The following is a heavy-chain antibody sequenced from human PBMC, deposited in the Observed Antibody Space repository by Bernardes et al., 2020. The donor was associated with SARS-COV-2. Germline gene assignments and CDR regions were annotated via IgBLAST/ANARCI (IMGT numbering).Heavy chain of an antibody. Sequence: GGSLRLSCTASGFTFADYAMSWFRQAPGKGLEWVGFTRSKAYGGTVEYAASVKGRFTISRDDSKSSAYLQMNSLKTEDTAVYYCTRNVGAYVWTFDYWGQGTLVTVSS. J-gene: IGHJ4*02. CDR2: TRSKAYGGTV. V-gene: IGHV3-49*03. CDR1: GFTFADYA. D-gene: IGHD3-16*01. CDR3: TRNVGAYVWTFDY.